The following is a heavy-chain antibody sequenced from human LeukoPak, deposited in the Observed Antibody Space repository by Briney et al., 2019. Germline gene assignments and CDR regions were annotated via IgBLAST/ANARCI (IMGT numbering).Heavy chain of an antibody. D-gene: IGHD5-12*01. CDR2: IKSKTDGGTT. CDR1: GFTFSNAW. Sequence: PGGSLRLSCAASGFTFSNAWMSWVRQAPGKGLEWVGRIKSKTDGGTTDYAAPVKGRFTISRDDSKNTLYQQMHSLKTEDTAVYYCKVEGRWPRRDYYYSYMDVWGKGTTVTVSS. CDR3: KVEGRWPRRDYYYSYMDV. J-gene: IGHJ6*03. V-gene: IGHV3-15*01.